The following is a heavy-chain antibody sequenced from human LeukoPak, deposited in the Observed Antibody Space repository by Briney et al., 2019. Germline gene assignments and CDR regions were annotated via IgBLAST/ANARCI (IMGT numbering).Heavy chain of an antibody. CDR1: GGSISSGGYY. V-gene: IGHV4-31*03. CDR3: ARGTYYDFWSGYYNRWFDP. CDR2: IYYSGST. Sequence: SETLSLTCTVSGGSISSGGYYWSWIRQHPGKGLEWIGYIYYSGSTYYNPSLKSRVTISVDTSKNQFSLKLSSVTAADTAVYYCARGTYYDFWSGYYNRWFDPWGQGTLVTVSS. J-gene: IGHJ5*02. D-gene: IGHD3-3*01.